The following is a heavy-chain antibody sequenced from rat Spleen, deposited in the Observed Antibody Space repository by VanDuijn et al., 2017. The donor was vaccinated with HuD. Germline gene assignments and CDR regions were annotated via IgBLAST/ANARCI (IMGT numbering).Heavy chain of an antibody. CDR3: TRGYYFDY. J-gene: IGHJ2*01. V-gene: IGHV5-25*01. CDR1: GFTFNNYD. CDR2: ISYEGSTT. Sequence: EVQLVESGGGLVRPGRSMKLSCAASGFTFNNYDMVWVRQAPTKGLKWVASISYEGSTTYYRDSVKGRFTISRDNAKSTLYLQMDSLRSEDTATYYCTRGYYFDYWGQGVMVTVSS.